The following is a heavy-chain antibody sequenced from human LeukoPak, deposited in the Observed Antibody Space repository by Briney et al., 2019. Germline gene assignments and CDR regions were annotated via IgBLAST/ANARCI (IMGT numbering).Heavy chain of an antibody. Sequence: SETLSLTCAVYGGSFSGYYWSWFRQPPGKGLEWIGEINHSGSTNYNPSLKSRVTISVDTSKNQFSLKLSSVTAADTAVYYCARQKGGYSRGPFDYWGQGTLVTVSS. CDR2: INHSGST. J-gene: IGHJ4*02. CDR1: GGSFSGYY. V-gene: IGHV4-34*01. CDR3: ARQKGGYSRGPFDY. D-gene: IGHD4-11*01.